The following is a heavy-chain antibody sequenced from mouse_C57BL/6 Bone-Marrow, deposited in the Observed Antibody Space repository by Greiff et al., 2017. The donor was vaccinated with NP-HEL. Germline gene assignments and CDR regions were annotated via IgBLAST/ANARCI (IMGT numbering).Heavy chain of an antibody. D-gene: IGHD2-4*01. CDR3: ASPYDYDVAWFAY. V-gene: IGHV5-6*01. CDR1: GFTFSSYG. J-gene: IGHJ3*01. Sequence: EVNVVESGGDLVKPGGSLKLSCAASGFTFSSYGMSWVRQTPDKRLEWVATISSGGSYTYYPDSVKGRVTISRDNAKDTLYLQMSSLKSEDTAMYYCASPYDYDVAWFAYWGQGTLVTVSA. CDR2: ISSGGSYT.